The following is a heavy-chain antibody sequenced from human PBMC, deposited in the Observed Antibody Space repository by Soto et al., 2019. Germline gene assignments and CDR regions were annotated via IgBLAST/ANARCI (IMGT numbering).Heavy chain of an antibody. CDR3: ARDIDYYDSSGYYRDY. Sequence: PGGSLRLSCAASGFTVSSKYMSWVRQAPGKGLEWVSLISSGGYIYYADSVKGRFTISRDNAKNTLHLQMNSLRAEDTAVYYCARDIDYYDSSGYYRDYWGQGTLVTVSS. CDR1: GFTVSSKY. J-gene: IGHJ4*02. CDR2: ISSGGYI. V-gene: IGHV3-66*01. D-gene: IGHD3-22*01.